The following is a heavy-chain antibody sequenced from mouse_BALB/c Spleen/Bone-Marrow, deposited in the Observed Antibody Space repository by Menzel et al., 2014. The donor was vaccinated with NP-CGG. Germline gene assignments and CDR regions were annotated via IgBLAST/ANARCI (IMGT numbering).Heavy chain of an antibody. CDR1: GYTFTSYY. CDR2: INPSNGGT. Sequence: QVQLQQPGAELVKPGASVKLSCKASGYTFTSYYMYWVKQRPGQGLEWTGEINPSNGGTNFNEKFKSKATLTVDKSSSTAYMQLSSLTSEDSAVYYCTRREYYRYDRAMDYWGQGTSVTVSS. D-gene: IGHD2-14*01. CDR3: TRREYYRYDRAMDY. J-gene: IGHJ4*01. V-gene: IGHV1S81*02.